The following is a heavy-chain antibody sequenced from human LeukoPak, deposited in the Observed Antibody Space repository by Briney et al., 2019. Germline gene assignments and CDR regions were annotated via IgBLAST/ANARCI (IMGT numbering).Heavy chain of an antibody. CDR1: GGSISSYY. D-gene: IGHD3-22*01. CDR2: IYYSGST. Sequence: SETLSLTCTVSGGSISSYYWSWIRQPPGKGLEWIGYIYYSGSTNYNPSLKSRVTISVDTSKNQFSLKLSSVTAADTAVYYCARDRGVGLSGYQLDYWGQGTLVTVS. CDR3: ARDRGVGLSGYQLDY. J-gene: IGHJ4*02. V-gene: IGHV4-59*01.